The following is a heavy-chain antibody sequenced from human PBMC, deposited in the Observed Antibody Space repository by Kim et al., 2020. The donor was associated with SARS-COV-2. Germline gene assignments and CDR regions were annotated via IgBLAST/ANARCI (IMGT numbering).Heavy chain of an antibody. CDR3: ARHCSGGSCYSEEHYYYYYGMDV. CDR1: GGSISSSSYY. J-gene: IGHJ6*02. Sequence: SETLSLTCTVSGGSISSSSYYWGWIRQPPGKGLEWIGSIYYSGSTYYNPSLKSRVTISVDTSKNQFSLKLSSVTAADTAVYYCARHCSGGSCYSEEHYYYYYGMDVWGQGTTVTVSS. V-gene: IGHV4-39*01. D-gene: IGHD2-15*01. CDR2: IYYSGST.